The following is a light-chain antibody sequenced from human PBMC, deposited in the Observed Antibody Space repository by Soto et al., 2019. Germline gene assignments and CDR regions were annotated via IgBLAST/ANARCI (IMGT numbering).Light chain of an antibody. Sequence: EVVLTQSPGTLSLSPGERATLSCRASQSVSSYSLAWYQQKPGHPPRVFIYGASTRATGIPDRFSGSGSGTDFTLTVSRLEPEDFAVYYCQKYGNFWTFGQGTKVDIK. V-gene: IGKV3-20*01. J-gene: IGKJ1*01. CDR3: QKYGNFWT. CDR1: QSVSSYS. CDR2: GAS.